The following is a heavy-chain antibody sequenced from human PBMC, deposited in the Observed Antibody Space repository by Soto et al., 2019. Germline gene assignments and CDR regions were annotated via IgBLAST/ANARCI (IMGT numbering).Heavy chain of an antibody. CDR3: ARTRNNHIYYYGMDV. CDR2: ISGSGATT. Sequence: GGSLRLSCAASGFTFSSYAMNWVRQAPGKGLEWVSAISGSGATTYYADSVKGRFTIARDNSKNTLYLQMHSLRAEDTAVYYCARTRNNHIYYYGMDVWGQGTTVTVSS. D-gene: IGHD1-1*01. CDR1: GFTFSSYA. V-gene: IGHV3-23*01. J-gene: IGHJ6*02.